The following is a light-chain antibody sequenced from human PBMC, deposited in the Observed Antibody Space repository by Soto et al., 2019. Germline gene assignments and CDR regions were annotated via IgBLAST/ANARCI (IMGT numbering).Light chain of an antibody. V-gene: IGKV3-20*01. Sequence: EIVLTQSPGTLSLSPGERATLSCRASQSVSSSYLAWYQQKPGQAPRLLIYGASSRATGIPDRFSGSGSGKDFILTISRLEPDDFAVYYCQQYGSSPRTFGQGTKVEIK. J-gene: IGKJ1*01. CDR2: GAS. CDR1: QSVSSSY. CDR3: QQYGSSPRT.